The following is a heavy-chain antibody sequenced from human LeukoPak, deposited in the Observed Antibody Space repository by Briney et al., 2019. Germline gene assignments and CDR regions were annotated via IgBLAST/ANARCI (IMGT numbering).Heavy chain of an antibody. J-gene: IGHJ2*01. D-gene: IGHD2-21*02. Sequence: VASVKVSCKASGYTFISYGISWVRQAPGQGLEWMGWISGYNGDTNYAQNLQGRVTMTTDTSTSTAYMELRSLRSDDTAVYYCARGLGVVTAQSEQPKPRYFDLWGRATQVTVSS. CDR1: GYTFISYG. V-gene: IGHV1-18*01. CDR2: ISGYNGDT. CDR3: ARGLGVVTAQSEQPKPRYFDL.